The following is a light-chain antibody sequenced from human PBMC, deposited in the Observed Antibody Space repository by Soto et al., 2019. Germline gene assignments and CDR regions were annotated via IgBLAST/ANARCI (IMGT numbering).Light chain of an antibody. Sequence: EVVMTQSPATLSVSPGERVTFSCRASQSVTTNLAWYQHKPGQAPRLLIYGASSRATGIPDRFSGSGPGTDFTLTISRLEPEDFAVYYCQQYGSSPTFGGGTKVDIK. J-gene: IGKJ4*01. V-gene: IGKV3-20*01. CDR1: QSVTTN. CDR3: QQYGSSPT. CDR2: GAS.